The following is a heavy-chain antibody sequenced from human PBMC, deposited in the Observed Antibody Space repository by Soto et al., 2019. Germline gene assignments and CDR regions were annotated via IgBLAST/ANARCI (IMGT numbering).Heavy chain of an antibody. CDR1: GYTFSGYY. V-gene: IGHV1-2*02. J-gene: IGHJ4*02. D-gene: IGHD3-22*01. Sequence: ASVKVSCKASGYTFSGYYMRWVRQAPGQGLEWMGWINPNSGGTNYAQKFQGRVTMTRDTSISTAYMELSRLRSDDTAVYYCAYSAYYDSSGYHPDYWGQGTLVTVSS. CDR3: AYSAYYDSSGYHPDY. CDR2: INPNSGGT.